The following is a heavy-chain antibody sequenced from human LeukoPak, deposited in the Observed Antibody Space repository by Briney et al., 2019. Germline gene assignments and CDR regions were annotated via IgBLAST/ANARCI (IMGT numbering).Heavy chain of an antibody. D-gene: IGHD6-13*01. J-gene: IGHJ4*02. V-gene: IGHV4-39*01. CDR1: GGSISSSSYY. Sequence: PSETLSLTCTVSGGSISSSSYYWGWIRQPPGKGLEWIGSIYYSGSTYYNPPLKSRVTISVDTSKNQFSLKLSSVTAADTAVYYCATISGYSFPLDYWGQGTLVTVSS. CDR2: IYYSGST. CDR3: ATISGYSFPLDY.